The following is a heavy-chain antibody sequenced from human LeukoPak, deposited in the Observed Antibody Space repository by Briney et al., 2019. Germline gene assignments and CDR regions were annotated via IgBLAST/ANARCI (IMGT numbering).Heavy chain of an antibody. D-gene: IGHD2-2*01. Sequence: SETLSLTCTVSGGSISSGDYYWGWIRQPPGKGLEWIGYIYYSGSTYYNPSLKSRVTISVDTSKNQFSLKLSSMAAADTAVYYCARGDIVVVPAANGFDPWGQGTLVTVSS. CDR3: ARGDIVVVPAANGFDP. J-gene: IGHJ5*02. CDR1: GGSISSGDYY. V-gene: IGHV4-30-4*08. CDR2: IYYSGST.